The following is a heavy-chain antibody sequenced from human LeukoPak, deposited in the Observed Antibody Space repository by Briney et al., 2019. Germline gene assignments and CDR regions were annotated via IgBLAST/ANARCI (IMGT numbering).Heavy chain of an antibody. V-gene: IGHV4-34*01. CDR3: AGGYYDILTGHDKAFDI. CDR2: INHSGST. CDR1: GGSFSGYY. Sequence: SETLSLTCAVYGGSFSGYYWSWIRQPPGKGLEWIGEINHSGSTNYNPSLKSRVTISVDTSKNQFPLKLSSVTAADTAVYYCAGGYYDILTGHDKAFDIWGQGTMVTVSS. J-gene: IGHJ3*02. D-gene: IGHD3-9*01.